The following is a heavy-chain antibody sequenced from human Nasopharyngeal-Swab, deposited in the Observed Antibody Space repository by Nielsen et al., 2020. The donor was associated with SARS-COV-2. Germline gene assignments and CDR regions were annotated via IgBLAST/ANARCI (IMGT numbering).Heavy chain of an antibody. V-gene: IGHV3-20*04. J-gene: IGHJ4*02. CDR2: INWNGGST. D-gene: IGHD3-9*01. CDR3: ARGRGGYYNLDY. CDR1: GFTFDDYG. Sequence: GESLKISCAASGFTFDDYGMSWVRQAPGKGLEWVSGINWNGGSTGYADSVKGRFTISREDVKSFLYLQMNSLRVEDSGVYYCARGRGGYYNLDYWGQGTLVTVSP.